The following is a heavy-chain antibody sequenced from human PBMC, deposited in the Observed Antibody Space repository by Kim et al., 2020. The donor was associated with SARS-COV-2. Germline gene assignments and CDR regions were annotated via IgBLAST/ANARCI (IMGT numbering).Heavy chain of an antibody. V-gene: IGHV3-11*01. CDR3: ARGLKGGNPC. Sequence: YYADSGKGRYTISRDNAKTSLYLQMNSLRAEDTAVYYCARGLKGGNPCWGQGTLVTVSS. J-gene: IGHJ4*02. D-gene: IGHD2-15*01.